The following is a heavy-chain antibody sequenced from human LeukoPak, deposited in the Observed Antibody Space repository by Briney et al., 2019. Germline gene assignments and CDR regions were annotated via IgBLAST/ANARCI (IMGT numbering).Heavy chain of an antibody. V-gene: IGHV4-59*01. CDR3: ARARYVNSFYAFNT. Sequence: SETLSLTCTVSGGSISSYYWSWIRLPPGKGLEWIGYLSKSGNTNYSPSLKSRVTIFGDTSKNQSFLKLSSVTAADTAMYYCARARYVNSFYAFNTWGQGTLVTVSS. J-gene: IGHJ3*02. CDR1: GGSISSYY. D-gene: IGHD3-9*01. CDR2: LSKSGNT.